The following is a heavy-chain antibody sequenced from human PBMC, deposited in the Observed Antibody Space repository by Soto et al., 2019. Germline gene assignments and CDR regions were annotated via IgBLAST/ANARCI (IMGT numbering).Heavy chain of an antibody. CDR1: GFTFSSYG. D-gene: IGHD2-2*02. CDR3: ARDEGGYCSSTSCYNGPFDY. CDR2: IWYDGSNK. J-gene: IGHJ4*02. Sequence: GGSLRLSCAASGFTFSSYGMHWVRQAPGKGLVWVAVIWYDGSNKYYADSVKGRFTISRDNSKNTLYLQMNSLRAEDTAVYYCARDEGGYCSSTSCYNGPFDYWGQGTLVTVSS. V-gene: IGHV3-33*01.